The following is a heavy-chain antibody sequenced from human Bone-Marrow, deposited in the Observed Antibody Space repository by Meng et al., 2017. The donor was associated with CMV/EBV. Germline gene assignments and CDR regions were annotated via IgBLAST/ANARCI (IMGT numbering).Heavy chain of an antibody. D-gene: IGHD3-3*01. V-gene: IGHV3-13*01. Sequence: GESLKISCAASGFSFSYYDMHLVRQLAGGGLEWVAAISAAGDTYYPGSVKGRFTISRENAKNSLYLQMNSLRAGDTAVYYCARGEDFWRGYYKPSPYYGMDVWGQGTTVTVSS. CDR3: ARGEDFWRGYYKPSPYYGMDV. CDR1: GFSFSYYD. J-gene: IGHJ6*02. CDR2: ISAAGDT.